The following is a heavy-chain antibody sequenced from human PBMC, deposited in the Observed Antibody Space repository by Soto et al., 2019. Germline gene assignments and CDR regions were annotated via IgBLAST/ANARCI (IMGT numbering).Heavy chain of an antibody. Sequence: EVQLSESGGGLAQPGGSLRLSCAASGFTFNMYAMSWVRQAQGKGLEGVSGIGGSGSNTFYADVVKGRFTISRDKSKNPLYLPMGSLRTEETAIYSSARAIPGYFWAGAYWGQGTVVTVYS. D-gene: IGHD2-21*01. CDR3: ARAIPGYFWAGAY. J-gene: IGHJ4*02. CDR1: GFTFNMYA. CDR2: IGGSGSNT. V-gene: IGHV3-23*01.